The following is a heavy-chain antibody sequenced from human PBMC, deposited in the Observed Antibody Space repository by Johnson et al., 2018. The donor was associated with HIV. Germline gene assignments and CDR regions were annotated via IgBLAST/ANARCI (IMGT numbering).Heavy chain of an antibody. V-gene: IGHV3-30*14. D-gene: IGHD2-2*02. CDR3: ARRYCSSNSCYKGRAFDI. CDR2: ISFDGTNK. Sequence: QVQLVESGGGVVQPGRSLRLSCAASGFTFSNYPMHWVRQAPGKGLEWVAVISFDGTNKYYADSVKGRFTISRDNSKNTLYLQMNSLRAEDTAVYYCARRYCSSNSCYKGRAFDIWGQGTMVTVSS. J-gene: IGHJ3*02. CDR1: GFTFSNYP.